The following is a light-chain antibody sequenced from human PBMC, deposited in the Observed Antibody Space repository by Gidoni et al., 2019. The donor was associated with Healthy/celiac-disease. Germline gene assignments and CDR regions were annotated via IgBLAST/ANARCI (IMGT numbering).Light chain of an antibody. CDR2: EGS. V-gene: IGLV2-23*01. CDR1: SSYVGSYNL. CDR3: CSYSGSITWV. J-gene: IGLJ3*02. Sequence: QSALTQPASVSGFPGQSITISCTGTSSYVGSYNLVSWYQHHPGKAPKLMIYEGSKRPSGVSNRFSGSKSGNTASLTISGLQAEDEADYYCCSYSGSITWVFGGGTKLTVL.